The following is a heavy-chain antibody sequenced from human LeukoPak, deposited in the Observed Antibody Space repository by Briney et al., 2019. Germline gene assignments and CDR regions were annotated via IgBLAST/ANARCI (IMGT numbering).Heavy chain of an antibody. V-gene: IGHV1-69*13. D-gene: IGHD3-22*01. CDR1: GGTFSSYA. CDR3: ARDHYYNSSGYYYFDY. Sequence: SVKVSCKASGGTFSSYAISRVRQAPGQGLEWMGGIIPIFGTANYAQKFQGRVTITADESTSTAYMELSSLRSEDTAVYYCARDHYYNSSGYYYFDYWGQGTLVTVSS. CDR2: IIPIFGTA. J-gene: IGHJ4*02.